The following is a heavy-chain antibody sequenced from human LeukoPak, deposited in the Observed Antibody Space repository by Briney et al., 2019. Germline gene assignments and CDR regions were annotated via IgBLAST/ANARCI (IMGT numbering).Heavy chain of an antibody. CDR1: GYTFTSYG. J-gene: IGHJ4*02. Sequence: GASVKVSCKASGYTFTSYGISWVRQAPGQGLEWMGWISADNGNTNYAQKLQGRVTITRDTSASTAYMELSSLRSEDTAVYYCARGHLDIVLMVYAIYGYFDYWGQGTLVTVSS. CDR3: ARGHLDIVLMVYAIYGYFDY. D-gene: IGHD2-8*01. CDR2: ISADNGNT. V-gene: IGHV1-18*01.